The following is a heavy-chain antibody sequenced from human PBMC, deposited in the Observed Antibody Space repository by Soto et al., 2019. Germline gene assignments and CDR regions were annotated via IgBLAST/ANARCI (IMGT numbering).Heavy chain of an antibody. V-gene: IGHV3-33*01. D-gene: IGHD3-16*01. CDR2: IWDDGSNK. CDR1: GFTFSSYG. Sequence: QVQLVESGGGVVQPGRSLRLSCSASGFTFSSYGMHWVRQAPGKGLEWLAAIWDDGSNKYYADSVKGRVTISRDNSKNKLYLEMINVRCEDTAVYYYAREGGGHYDYIGGGKTRSFSYYMHVWGKGTTVTVYS. CDR3: AREGGGHYDYIGGGKTRSFSYYMHV. J-gene: IGHJ6*03.